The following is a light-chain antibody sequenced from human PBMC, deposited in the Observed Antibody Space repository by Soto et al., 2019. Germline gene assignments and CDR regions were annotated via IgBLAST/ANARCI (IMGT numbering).Light chain of an antibody. V-gene: IGKV1-9*01. CDR2: AAS. J-gene: IGKJ3*01. Sequence: IPLTQSPSSLSASVGDRVTITCRASQGISSYLAWYQQKPGKAPKLLIYAASTLQSGVPSRFSGSGSGTDFTLTISSLQTEDFATYYCQQYNSYPRTFGPGTKVDIK. CDR3: QQYNSYPRT. CDR1: QGISSY.